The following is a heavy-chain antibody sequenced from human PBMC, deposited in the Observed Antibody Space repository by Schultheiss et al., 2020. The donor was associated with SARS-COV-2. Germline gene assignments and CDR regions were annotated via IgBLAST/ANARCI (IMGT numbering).Heavy chain of an antibody. J-gene: IGHJ4*02. D-gene: IGHD6-13*01. CDR1: GGSISSYY. Sequence: SETLSLTCTVSGGSISSYYWSWIRQPAGKGLEWIGEINHSGSTNYNPSLKSRVTISVDTSKNQFSLKLSSVTAADTAVYYCARDQAAAGTKWGQGTLVTVSS. CDR3: ARDQAAAGTK. V-gene: IGHV4-34*01. CDR2: INHSGST.